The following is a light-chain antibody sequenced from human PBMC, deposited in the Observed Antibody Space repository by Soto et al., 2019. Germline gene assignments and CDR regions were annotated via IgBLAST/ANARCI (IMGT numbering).Light chain of an antibody. J-gene: IGKJ2*01. Sequence: DIQMTQSPSTLSASVGDRVTITCWASQSISSWLAWYQQKPGKAPKLLIYQASSLESGVPPRFSGSGSGTEFTLTISSLQPEDFATYYCQEYNSYSPYTFGQGTKLEIK. CDR2: QAS. CDR3: QEYNSYSPYT. V-gene: IGKV1-5*03. CDR1: QSISSW.